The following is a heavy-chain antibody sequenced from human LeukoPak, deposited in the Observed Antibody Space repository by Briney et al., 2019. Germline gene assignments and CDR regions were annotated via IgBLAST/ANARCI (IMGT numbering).Heavy chain of an antibody. J-gene: IGHJ4*02. CDR1: GFTFSSYW. V-gene: IGHV3-74*01. CDR2: INSDGRIT. CDR3: GREWGRSGWTDN. Sequence: GGSLRLSCAASGFTFSSYWMHWVRQAPGKGLVWVSRINSDGRITDYADSMKGRFTISRDNANNTVYLQMNSLRADDTAVYYCGREWGRSGWTDNWGQGTLVTVSS. D-gene: IGHD6-19*01.